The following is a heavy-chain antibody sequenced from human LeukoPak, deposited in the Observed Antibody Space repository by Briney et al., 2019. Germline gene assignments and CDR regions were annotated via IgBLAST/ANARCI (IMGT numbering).Heavy chain of an antibody. CDR1: GYTFTSYG. J-gene: IGHJ4*02. V-gene: IGHV1-18*01. Sequence: GASVKVSCKASGYTFTSYGISWVRQAPGQGLEWMGWISAYNGNTNYAQKLQGRVTMTTDTSTSTAYTELRSLRSDDTAVYYCARGYCSGGSCYSALGDYWGQGTLVTVSS. CDR3: ARGYCSGGSCYSALGDY. CDR2: ISAYNGNT. D-gene: IGHD2-15*01.